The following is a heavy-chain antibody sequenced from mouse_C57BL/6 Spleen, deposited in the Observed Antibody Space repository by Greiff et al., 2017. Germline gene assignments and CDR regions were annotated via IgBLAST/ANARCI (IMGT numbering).Heavy chain of an antibody. CDR1: GYTFTDYE. CDR2: IDPETGGT. Sequence: QVQLKQSGAELVRPGASVTLSCKASGYTFTDYEMHWVKQTPVHGLEWIGAIDPETGGTAYNQKFKGKAILTADKSSSTAYMELRSLASEDSAVYYCTRGGYSNYGVVGYAMDYWGQGTSVTVAS. CDR3: TRGGYSNYGVVGYAMDY. V-gene: IGHV1-15*01. D-gene: IGHD2-5*01. J-gene: IGHJ4*01.